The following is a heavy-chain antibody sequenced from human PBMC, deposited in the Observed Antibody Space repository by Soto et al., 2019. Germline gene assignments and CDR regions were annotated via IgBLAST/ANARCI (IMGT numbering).Heavy chain of an antibody. D-gene: IGHD4-17*01. Sequence: SETLSLTCTVSGGSISSYYWSWIRQPPGRGLEWIGYVYYSWTTNYNPSHTSRVTISVETSQNQFSLKLTSVTGAVAAVFYFARLQKRTTVITTGSYFDYWDQGILVTVSS. CDR2: VYYSWTT. CDR3: ARLQKRTTVITTGSYFDY. CDR1: GGSISSYY. V-gene: IGHV4-59*01. J-gene: IGHJ4*02.